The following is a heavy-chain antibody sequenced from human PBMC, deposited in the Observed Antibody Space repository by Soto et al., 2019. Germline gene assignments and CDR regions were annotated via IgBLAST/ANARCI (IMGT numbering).Heavy chain of an antibody. Sequence: PSETRSRTCTLGARPPNRYCSGWIPLLAGWGLEWIGRIYTSGSTSYTPSRKSRVTMSVDTSKNECSLKLSSVTAADTAVYYCARASGGYSSSWYNWFDPRGQGTLVTVSS. CDR3: ARASGGYSSSWYNWFDP. J-gene: IGHJ5*02. D-gene: IGHD6-13*01. CDR2: IYTSGST. V-gene: IGHV4-4*07. CDR1: ARPPNRYC.